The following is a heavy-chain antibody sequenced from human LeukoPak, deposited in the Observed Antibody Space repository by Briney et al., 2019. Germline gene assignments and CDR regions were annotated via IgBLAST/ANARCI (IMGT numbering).Heavy chain of an antibody. CDR1: GGSISSSSYS. J-gene: IGHJ6*03. CDR2: IYYSGST. CDR3: ARETAEDYYGSGSYFSYMDV. D-gene: IGHD3-10*01. V-gene: IGHV4-39*07. Sequence: SETLSLTCTVSGGSISSSSYSWGWIRQPPGKGLEWIGSIYYSGSTYYNPSLKSRVTISVDTSKNQFSLKLSSVTAADTAVYYCARETAEDYYGSGSYFSYMDVWGKGTTVTVSS.